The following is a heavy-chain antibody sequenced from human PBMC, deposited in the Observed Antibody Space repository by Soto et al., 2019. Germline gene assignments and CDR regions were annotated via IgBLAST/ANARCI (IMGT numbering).Heavy chain of an antibody. CDR2: VYYSGST. CDR1: GGSISSGGYY. Sequence: QVQLQESGPGLVKPSQTLSLTCTVSGGSISSGGYYWSWIRQHPGKGLEWIGYVYYSGSTYYNPSLKSRVTISVDTSKNQFSLKLSAVTAADTAVYYCAREYWGLGGYYDGMDVWGQGTTVTVSS. V-gene: IGHV4-31*03. J-gene: IGHJ6*02. CDR3: AREYWGLGGYYDGMDV. D-gene: IGHD7-27*01.